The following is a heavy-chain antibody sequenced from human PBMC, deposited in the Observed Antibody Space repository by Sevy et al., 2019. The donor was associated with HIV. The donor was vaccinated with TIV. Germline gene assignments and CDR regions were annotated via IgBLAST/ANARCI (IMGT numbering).Heavy chain of an antibody. V-gene: IGHV6-1*01. CDR3: ARDYSSSSYYYYYYGVDV. Sequence: SQTLSLTCAISGDSVSSNSAAWNWIRQSPSRGLEWLGRTYYRSKWYNDYAVSVKSRITINPDTSKNQFSLQLNSVTPEDTAVYYCARDYSSSSYYYYYYGVDVWGQGTTVTVSS. D-gene: IGHD6-6*01. J-gene: IGHJ6*02. CDR1: GDSVSSNSAA. CDR2: TYYRSKWYN.